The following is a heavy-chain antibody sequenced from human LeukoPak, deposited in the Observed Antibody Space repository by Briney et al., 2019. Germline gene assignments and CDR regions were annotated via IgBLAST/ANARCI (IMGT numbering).Heavy chain of an antibody. D-gene: IGHD2-15*01. J-gene: IGHJ5*02. Sequence: GASVKVSCKASGYTFTSYGINWVRQAPGQGLEWMGGISAYNGNTNYAQKSQGRVTMTTDTSTFTAYMELRSLRSDDTAVYYCARSGEVYCSGGSCYDWFDPWGQGTLVTVSS. CDR2: ISAYNGNT. V-gene: IGHV1-18*01. CDR1: GYTFTSYG. CDR3: ARSGEVYCSGGSCYDWFDP.